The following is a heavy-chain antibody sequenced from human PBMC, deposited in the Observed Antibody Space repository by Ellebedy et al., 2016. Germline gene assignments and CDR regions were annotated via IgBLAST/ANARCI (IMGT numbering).Heavy chain of an antibody. CDR2: IYYSGST. CDR3: ARASIDSGSYYYYMDV. CDR1: GGSISSYY. V-gene: IGHV4-59*01. D-gene: IGHD1-26*01. J-gene: IGHJ6*03. Sequence: SETLSLXXTVSGGSISSYYWSWIRQPPGKGLEWIGYIYYSGSTNYNPSLKSRITISVDTSKKQFSLKLSSVTAADTAVYYCARASIDSGSYYYYMDVWGKGTTVTVSS.